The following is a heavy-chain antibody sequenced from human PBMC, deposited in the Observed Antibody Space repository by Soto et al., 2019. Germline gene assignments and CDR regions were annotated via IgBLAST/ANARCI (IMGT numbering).Heavy chain of an antibody. CDR1: GGSISSYD. CDR2: IYYSGST. V-gene: IGHV4-59*12. D-gene: IGHD6-19*01. CDR3: AREWSFSYSSGWHGGYNI. Sequence: SETLSLTCTVAGGSISSYDGSWIRQPPGKGLEWIGDIYYSGSTNYNPSLKSRVTISVDTSKNQFSLKLSSVTAADTAVYYCAREWSFSYSSGWHGGYNIWGQGTLVTVSS. J-gene: IGHJ4*02.